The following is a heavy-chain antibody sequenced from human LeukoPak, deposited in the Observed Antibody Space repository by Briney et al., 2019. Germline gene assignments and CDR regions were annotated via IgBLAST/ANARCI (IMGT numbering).Heavy chain of an antibody. V-gene: IGHV3-7*01. D-gene: IGHD3-10*01. CDR3: ARDHDYYGSGSYCNDY. CDR1: GFTFSSYW. Sequence: GGSLRLSCAASGFTFSSYWMSWVRQAPGKGLEWVANIKQDGSEKYYVDSVKGRFTISRDNAKNSLYLQMNSLRAEDTAVYYCARDHDYYGSGSYCNDYWGQGTLVTVSS. CDR2: IKQDGSEK. J-gene: IGHJ4*02.